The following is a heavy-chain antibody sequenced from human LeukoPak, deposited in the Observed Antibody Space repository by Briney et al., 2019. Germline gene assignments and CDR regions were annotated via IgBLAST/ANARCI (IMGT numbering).Heavy chain of an antibody. V-gene: IGHV1-2*04. D-gene: IGHD3-3*01. J-gene: IGHJ3*01. CDR3: ARKRGVGVDANAFDV. Sequence: ASVKVSCKASGYTFTNYYMHWVRQAPGQGLEWMGWMHPNRGATIYAQKFQGWVTMTTDTSISTAYVELSRLTSDDTAVYYCARKRGVGVDANAFDVWGQGTMVTVSS. CDR1: GYTFTNYY. CDR2: MHPNRGAT.